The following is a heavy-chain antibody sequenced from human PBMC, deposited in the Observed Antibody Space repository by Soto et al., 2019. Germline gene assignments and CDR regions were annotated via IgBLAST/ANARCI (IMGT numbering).Heavy chain of an antibody. J-gene: IGHJ4*02. V-gene: IGHV3-74*01. CDR2: INSDGSST. CDR3: AKGRNSGPYYFDY. CDR1: GFTFSSYW. Sequence: GGSLRLSCAASGFTFSSYWMHWVRQAPGKGLVWVSRINSDGSSTSYADSVKGRFTISRDNSKNTLYLQMNSLRAEDTAVYYCAKGRNSGPYYFDYWGQGTLVTVSS.